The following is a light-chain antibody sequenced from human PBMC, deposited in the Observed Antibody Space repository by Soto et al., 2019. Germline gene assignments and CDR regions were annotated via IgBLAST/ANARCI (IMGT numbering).Light chain of an antibody. Sequence: QSVLTQPPSASGSPGQSVTISCTGTSSDVRGYNYVSWYQQHPGKAPKLMIYEVSKRPSGVPDRFSGSKSGNTASLTVSGLQAEDEADYYCSSYAGSIYVFGTGTKLTVL. CDR1: SSDVRGYNY. CDR3: SSYAGSIYV. V-gene: IGLV2-8*01. J-gene: IGLJ1*01. CDR2: EVS.